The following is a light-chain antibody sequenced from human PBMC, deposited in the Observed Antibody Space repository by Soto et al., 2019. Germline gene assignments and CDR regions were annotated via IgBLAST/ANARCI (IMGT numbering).Light chain of an antibody. CDR2: EVS. J-gene: IGLJ1*01. V-gene: IGLV2-14*01. Sequence: QPVLTQPASVSGSPGQSITISCTGTSSDVGGYNYASWYQQHPGKAPKLMIYEVSNRPSGVSNRFSGSKSGNTASLTISGLQAEDEADYYCSSYTSSSTLHVFGTGTKLTVL. CDR1: SSDVGGYNY. CDR3: SSYTSSSTLHV.